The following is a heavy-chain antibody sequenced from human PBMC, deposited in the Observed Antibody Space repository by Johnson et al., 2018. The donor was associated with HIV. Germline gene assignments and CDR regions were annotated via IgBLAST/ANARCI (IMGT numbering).Heavy chain of an antibody. V-gene: IGHV3-20*04. Sequence: VQLVESGGGVVRPGGSLRLSCAASGFTFDDYGMSWVRQAPGKGLEWVSGINWNGGSTGYADSVKGRFTISRDNAKNSLYLQMNSLRAEDTAVYYCAAPSLGGATFDAFDIWGQGTMVTVSS. CDR1: GFTFDDYG. D-gene: IGHD1-26*01. CDR3: AAPSLGGATFDAFDI. CDR2: INWNGGST. J-gene: IGHJ3*02.